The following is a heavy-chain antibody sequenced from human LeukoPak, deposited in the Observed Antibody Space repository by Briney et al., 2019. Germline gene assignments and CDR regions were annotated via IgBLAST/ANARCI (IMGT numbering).Heavy chain of an antibody. J-gene: IGHJ5*02. CDR2: IIPIFGTA. CDR3: ARAPPGYYGSGKGWFDP. CDR1: GGTLSSYA. Sequence: ASVKVSCKASGGTLSSYAISWVRQAPGQGLEWMGGIIPIFGTANYAQKFQGRVTITADESTSTAYMELSSLRSEDTAVYYCARAPPGYYGSGKGWFDPWGQGTLVTVSS. D-gene: IGHD3-10*01. V-gene: IGHV1-69*13.